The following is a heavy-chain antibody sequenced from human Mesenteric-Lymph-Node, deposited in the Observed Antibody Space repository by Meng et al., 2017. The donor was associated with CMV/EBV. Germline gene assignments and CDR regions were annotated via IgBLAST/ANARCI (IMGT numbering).Heavy chain of an antibody. J-gene: IGHJ4*02. CDR2: ISGSGGDP. CDR1: GFTFSSYA. CDR3: AKQRGSSRWYGVDY. V-gene: IGHV3-23*01. D-gene: IGHD6-13*01. Sequence: GGSLRLSCAASGFTFSSYAMSWVRQAPGKGLEWVSVISGSGGDPDHADSVKGRFTISRDNSKNTLFLEMNSLRAEDTAIYYCAKQRGSSRWYGVDYWGQGTLVTVSS.